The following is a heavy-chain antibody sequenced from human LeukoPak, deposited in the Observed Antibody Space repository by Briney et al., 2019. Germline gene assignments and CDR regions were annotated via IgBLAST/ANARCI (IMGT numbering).Heavy chain of an antibody. V-gene: IGHV4-34*01. Sequence: RPSETLSLTCAVYGGSFSGYYWSWIRQPPGKGLEWIGEINHSGSTNYNPSLKSRVTISVDTSKNQFSLKLSSVTAADTAVYYCASFTITYNPFDYWGQGTLVTVSS. J-gene: IGHJ4*02. D-gene: IGHD3-10*01. CDR3: ASFTITYNPFDY. CDR2: INHSGST. CDR1: GGSFSGYY.